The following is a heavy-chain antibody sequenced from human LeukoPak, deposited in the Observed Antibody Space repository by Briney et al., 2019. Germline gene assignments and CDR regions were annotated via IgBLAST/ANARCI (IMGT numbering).Heavy chain of an antibody. CDR1: GGSISSSTYY. CDR3: ARHGLYVGATPHDY. V-gene: IGHV4-39*01. J-gene: IGHJ4*02. D-gene: IGHD1-26*01. CDR2: IYHSGRT. Sequence: SETLSLTCTVSGGSISSSTYYWGWIRQPPGKGLEWIGSIYHSGRTYYNPSLESRVTMSVDTSKNQFSLKLSYVTAPDTAVYYCARHGLYVGATPHDYWGQGTLVTVSS.